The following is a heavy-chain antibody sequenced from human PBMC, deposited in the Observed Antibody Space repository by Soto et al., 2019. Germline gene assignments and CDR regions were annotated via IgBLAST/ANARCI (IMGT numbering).Heavy chain of an antibody. V-gene: IGHV3-23*01. CDR2: ISGGGGST. CDR3: AKGFIVVVTVLRPDDAFDI. CDR1: GVTLSSYA. J-gene: IGHJ3*02. Sequence: XGSLRLSCAASGVTLSSYAMNWVRQAPGKGLEWVTGISGGGGSTYYADSVKGRFTISRDTSKNTVYLQLNSLRAEDTAVYYCAKGFIVVVTVLRPDDAFDIWGQGTMVTVSS. D-gene: IGHD2-21*02.